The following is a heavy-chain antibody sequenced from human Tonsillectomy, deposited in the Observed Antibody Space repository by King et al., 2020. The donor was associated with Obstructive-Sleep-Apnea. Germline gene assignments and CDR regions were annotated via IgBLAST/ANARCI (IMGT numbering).Heavy chain of an antibody. J-gene: IGHJ6*02. CDR3: ARNQYSNFGMDV. V-gene: IGHV3-21*01. CDR2: ISTGSSYV. D-gene: IGHD2/OR15-2a*01. Sequence: VQLVESGGGLVKPGGSLRLSCAASGFTFSNYAMNWVRQAPGKGLEWVSSISTGSSYVYSADSVKGRFTISSDNAKNSLYLQMNSLRAEDTAVYYCARNQYSNFGMDVWGQGTTVTVS. CDR1: GFTFSNYA.